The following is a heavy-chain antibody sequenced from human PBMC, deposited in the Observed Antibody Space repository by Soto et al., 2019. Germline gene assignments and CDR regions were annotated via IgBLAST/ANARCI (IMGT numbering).Heavy chain of an antibody. D-gene: IGHD5-12*01. CDR3: ARGPTITTDV. Sequence: SETLSLTCTISGGSMSRYSCHWLRQPPGKGLEWIGYMYNDGATDYNPSLKSRLSMSLDTSTNQFSPRLSSVTAADTAVYFCARGPTITTDVWGRGILVTVSS. J-gene: IGHJ4*02. CDR2: MYNDGAT. V-gene: IGHV4-59*01. CDR1: GGSMSRYS.